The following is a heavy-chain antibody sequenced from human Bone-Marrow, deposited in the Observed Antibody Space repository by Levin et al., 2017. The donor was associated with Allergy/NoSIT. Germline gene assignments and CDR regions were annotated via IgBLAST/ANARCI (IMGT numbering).Heavy chain of an antibody. CDR3: ARDRGIGVSGTNYFDS. CDR2: VYYTGAT. Sequence: PSETLSLTCTVSGGSISSGGFYWSWIRQHPVKGLEWIGYVYYTGATDYNPSLRSRLLLSVDTSKNQFSLKLNSVTAADTAVYFCARDRGIGVSGTNYFDSWGRGTLVNVSS. D-gene: IGHD3-22*01. V-gene: IGHV4-31*03. J-gene: IGHJ4*02. CDR1: GGSISSGGFY.